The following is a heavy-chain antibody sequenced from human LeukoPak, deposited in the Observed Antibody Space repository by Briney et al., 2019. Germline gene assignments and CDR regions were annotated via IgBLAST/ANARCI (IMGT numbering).Heavy chain of an antibody. CDR2: IYYSGST. D-gene: IGHD3-22*01. CDR3: ARRHGDYYDSSGYGGNYFDY. V-gene: IGHV4-39*01. CDR1: GGSISSSSYY. Sequence: SETLSLTCTVSGGSISSSSYYWGWIRQPPGKGLEWIGSIYYSGSTYYNPSLKSRVTISVDTSKNQFSLKLSSVTAADTAVYYCARRHGDYYDSSGYGGNYFDYWGQGTLVTVSS. J-gene: IGHJ4*02.